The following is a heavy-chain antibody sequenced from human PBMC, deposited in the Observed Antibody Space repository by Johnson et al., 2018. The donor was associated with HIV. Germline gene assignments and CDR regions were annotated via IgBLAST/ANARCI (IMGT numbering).Heavy chain of an antibody. J-gene: IGHJ3*02. Sequence: VQLVESGGGLVQSGGSQRLSCAASGFTFSDHYMDWVRQAPGKGLEWVGRSRNKANTYTTEYAASVKGRFTISRNDSKTIAYLQMRNLKIEDTAVYYCARVPRKGFRPDAFDIWGQGTVVTVSS. D-gene: IGHD3-3*01. CDR3: ARVPRKGFRPDAFDI. CDR2: SRNKANTYTT. CDR1: GFTFSDHY. V-gene: IGHV3-72*01.